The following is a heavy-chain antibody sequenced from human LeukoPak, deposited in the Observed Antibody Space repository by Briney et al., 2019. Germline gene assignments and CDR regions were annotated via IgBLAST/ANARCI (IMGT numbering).Heavy chain of an antibody. D-gene: IGHD6-6*01. CDR3: VKERDEYSSSSSDY. V-gene: IGHV3-30*18. CDR2: ISYTGNTK. Sequence: GGSLRLSCAASGFAFSNYGMQWVRQAPGKGLDWVAVISYTGNTKYYVDSVKGRFTISRDNSKNTLYLQMNSLGAEDTAVYYCVKERDEYSSSSSDYWGQGTLVTVSS. CDR1: GFAFSNYG. J-gene: IGHJ4*02.